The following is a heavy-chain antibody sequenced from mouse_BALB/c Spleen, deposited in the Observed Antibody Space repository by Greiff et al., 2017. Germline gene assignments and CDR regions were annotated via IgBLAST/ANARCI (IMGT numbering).Heavy chain of an antibody. CDR3: TRERVITYAMDY. J-gene: IGHJ4*01. V-gene: IGHV5-6-4*01. Sequence: EVKVVESGGGLVKPGGSLKLSCAASGFTFSSYTMSWVRQTPEKRLEWVATISSGGSYTYYPDSVTGRFTISRDNAKNTLYLQMSSLKSEDTAMYYCTRERVITYAMDYWGQGTSVTVSS. CDR2: ISSGGSYT. D-gene: IGHD2-4*01. CDR1: GFTFSSYT.